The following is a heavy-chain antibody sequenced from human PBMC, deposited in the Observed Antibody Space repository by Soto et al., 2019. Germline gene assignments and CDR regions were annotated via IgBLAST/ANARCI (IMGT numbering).Heavy chain of an antibody. CDR2: ISWNSGSI. CDR3: AKDMNGGLTSGFDH. J-gene: IGHJ4*02. CDR1: GFTFDDYA. D-gene: IGHD4-17*01. V-gene: IGHV3-9*01. Sequence: EVQLVESGGGLVQPGRSLRLSCAASGFTFDDYAMHWVRQAPGKGLEWVSGISWNSGSIGYADSVKGRFTISRDNAKNALYLQMNSLRAEDTALYYCAKDMNGGLTSGFDHWGQGTLGTVSS.